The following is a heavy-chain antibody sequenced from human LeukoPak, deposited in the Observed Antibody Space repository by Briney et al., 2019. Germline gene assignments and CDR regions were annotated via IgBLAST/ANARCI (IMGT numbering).Heavy chain of an antibody. CDR1: GGSISSYY. CDR2: IYYSGST. D-gene: IGHD2-2*01. V-gene: IGHV4-59*01. CDR3: ARSPGGYCSSTSCYEFDY. Sequence: SETLSLTCTVSGGSISSYYWSWIRQPPGKGLEWIGYIYYSGSTNYNPSLKSRVTISVDTSKNQLSLKLSSVTAADTAVYYCARSPGGYCSSTSCYEFDYWGQGTLVTVSS. J-gene: IGHJ4*02.